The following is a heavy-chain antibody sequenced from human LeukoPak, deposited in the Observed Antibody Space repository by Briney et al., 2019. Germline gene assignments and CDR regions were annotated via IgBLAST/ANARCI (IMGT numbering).Heavy chain of an antibody. CDR2: IHHDGIT. V-gene: IGHV4-38-2*02. Sequence: SETLSLTCSISGYSISSGYFWGWIRQPPGKGPEWIGNIHHDGITYSNPSLKSRVTISLDPSKNQFSLKLTSVAAADTALYHCARVHYYDASDYSTSNWFDPWGQGSLVTVSS. D-gene: IGHD3-22*01. CDR1: GYSISSGYF. J-gene: IGHJ5*02. CDR3: ARVHYYDASDYSTSNWFDP.